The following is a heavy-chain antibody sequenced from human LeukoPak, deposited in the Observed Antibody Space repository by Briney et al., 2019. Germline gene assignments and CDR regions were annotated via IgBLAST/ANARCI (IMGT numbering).Heavy chain of an antibody. CDR1: GGSFSGYY. D-gene: IGHD6-19*01. CDR2: INHSGST. J-gene: IGHJ5*02. V-gene: IGHV4-34*01. Sequence: SSETLSLTCAVYGGSFSGYYWSWIRQPPGKGLEWIGEINHSGSTNYNPSLKSRVTISVDTSKNQFSLKLSSVTAADTAVYYCARGPKPKQWLVRDNWFDPWGQGTLVTVSS. CDR3: ARGPKPKQWLVRDNWFDP.